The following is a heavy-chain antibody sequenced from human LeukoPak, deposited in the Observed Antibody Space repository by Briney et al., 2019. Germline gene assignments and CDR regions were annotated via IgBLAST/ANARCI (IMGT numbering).Heavy chain of an antibody. J-gene: IGHJ4*02. V-gene: IGHV3-30*02. CDR2: IRSDGSDK. CDR3: AKTYSNSWYFDY. D-gene: IGHD6-13*01. Sequence: GGSLRLSCAASGFTFSAYGMHWVRQAPGKGLEWVAFIRSDGSDKQYGDSVKGRFTISRDNSKNTLFLQMNSLRAEDKAVYYCAKTYSNSWYFDYWGQGTLVTVSS. CDR1: GFTFSAYG.